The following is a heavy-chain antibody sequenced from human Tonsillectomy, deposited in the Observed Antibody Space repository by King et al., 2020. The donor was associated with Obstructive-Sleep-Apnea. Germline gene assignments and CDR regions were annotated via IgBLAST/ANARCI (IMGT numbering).Heavy chain of an antibody. Sequence: QLQESGPGLVKPSETLSLTCTVSGSIISYYWSWIRQPPGKGLEWIGYIYYSGSTNYNPSLKSRVTISVDTSKNQFSLKLSSVTAADTAVYYCARELRYGVDVWGQGTTVTVSS. V-gene: IGHV4-59*01. CDR3: ARELRYGVDV. CDR1: GSIISYY. J-gene: IGHJ6*02. D-gene: IGHD4-17*01. CDR2: IYYSGST.